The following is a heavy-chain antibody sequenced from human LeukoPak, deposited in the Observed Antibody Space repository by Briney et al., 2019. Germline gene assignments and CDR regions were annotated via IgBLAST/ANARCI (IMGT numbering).Heavy chain of an antibody. Sequence: GGSLRLSCAASGFTFSSYWMSWVRQAPGKGLEWVANIKQDGSEKYYVDSVKGRSTISRDNAKNSLYLQMNSLRAEDTAVYYCARELGYCSSTSCYASDYYYYGMDVWGQGTTVTVSS. D-gene: IGHD2-2*01. V-gene: IGHV3-7*03. J-gene: IGHJ6*02. CDR3: ARELGYCSSTSCYASDYYYYGMDV. CDR1: GFTFSSYW. CDR2: IKQDGSEK.